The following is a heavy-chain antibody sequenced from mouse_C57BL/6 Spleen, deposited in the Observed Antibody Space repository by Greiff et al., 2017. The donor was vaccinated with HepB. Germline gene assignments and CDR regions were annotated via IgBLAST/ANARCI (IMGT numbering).Heavy chain of an antibody. V-gene: IGHV1-42*01. CDR3: AISGKYYGSSFDY. CDR2: INPSNGGT. Sequence: EVKLQQSGPELVKPGASVKISCKASGYSFTGYYMNWVKQSPEKSLEWIGEINPSNGGTSYNQKFKAKATLTVDKSSSTAYMQLKSLTSEDSAVYYCAISGKYYGSSFDYWGQGTTLTVSS. CDR1: GYSFTGYY. J-gene: IGHJ2*01. D-gene: IGHD1-1*01.